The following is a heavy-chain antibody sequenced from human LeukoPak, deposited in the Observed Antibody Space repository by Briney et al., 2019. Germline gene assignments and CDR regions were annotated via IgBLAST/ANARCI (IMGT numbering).Heavy chain of an antibody. CDR1: GYTFTSYA. J-gene: IGHJ4*02. Sequence: ASVKVSCKASGYTFTSYAMHWVRQAPGQRLEWMGWINAGNGNTKYLQKFQGRVTMTEDTSTDTAYMELSSLRSEDTAVYYCATGGYDSSGYWGQGTLVTVSS. V-gene: IGHV1-3*01. CDR2: INAGNGNT. CDR3: ATGGYDSSGY. D-gene: IGHD3-22*01.